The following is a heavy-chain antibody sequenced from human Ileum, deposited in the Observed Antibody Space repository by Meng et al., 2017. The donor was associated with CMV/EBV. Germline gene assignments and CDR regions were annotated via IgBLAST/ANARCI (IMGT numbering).Heavy chain of an antibody. CDR1: FTFSSCW. Sequence: FTFSSCWMHWVRQAPGKGLVWVSRINSDGSNTSYADSVKDRFTISRDNAKNTLYLQMNSLRAEDTAVYYCARLTYYDFWSGPGFDYWGQGTLVTVSS. CDR3: ARLTYYDFWSGPGFDY. V-gene: IGHV3-74*01. CDR2: INSDGSNT. J-gene: IGHJ4*02. D-gene: IGHD3-3*01.